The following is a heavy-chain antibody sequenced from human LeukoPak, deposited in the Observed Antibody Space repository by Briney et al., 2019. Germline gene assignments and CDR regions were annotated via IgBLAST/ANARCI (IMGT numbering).Heavy chain of an antibody. V-gene: IGHV3-9*01. J-gene: IGHJ4*02. D-gene: IGHD3-22*01. CDR1: GFTFDDYA. Sequence: GGSLRLSCAASGFTFDDYAMHWVRQAPGKGLEWVSGISRNGGTSAYADSVRGRFTISRDNAKNSLYLQMNSLRAEDTALYYCAKDNHYYDTSGSLDYWGQGTLVTVSS. CDR2: ISRNGGTS. CDR3: AKDNHYYDTSGSLDY.